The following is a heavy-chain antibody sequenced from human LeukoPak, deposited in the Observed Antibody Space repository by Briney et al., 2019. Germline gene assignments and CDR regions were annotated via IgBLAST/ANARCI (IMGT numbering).Heavy chain of an antibody. CDR1: GGTFSSYA. CDR2: IIPIFGTA. CDR3: ARDSGITGTTRQSYRHYYYYYMDV. D-gene: IGHD1-7*01. J-gene: IGHJ6*03. Sequence: ASVKVSCKASGGTFSSYAISWVRQAPGQGLEWMGGIIPIFGTANYAQKFQGRVTITTDESTSTAYMELSSLRSEDTAVYYCARDSGITGTTRQSYRHYYYYYMDVWGKGTTVTVSS. V-gene: IGHV1-69*05.